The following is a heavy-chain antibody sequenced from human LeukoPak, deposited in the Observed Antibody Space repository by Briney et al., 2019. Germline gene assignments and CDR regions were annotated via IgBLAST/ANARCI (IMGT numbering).Heavy chain of an antibody. CDR3: ARGPYYDSWSGAGY. V-gene: IGHV1-18*01. CDR2: ITTYNGNT. CDR1: GYTFRDFG. D-gene: IGHD3-3*01. J-gene: IGHJ4*02. Sequence: ASVKVSCKASGYTFRDFGISWVRQAPGQGLEWMGWITTYNGNTNYIQKLQGRVTMTTDTSTSTAYMELRSLRSDDAAVYYCARGPYYDSWSGAGYWGQGTLVTVSS.